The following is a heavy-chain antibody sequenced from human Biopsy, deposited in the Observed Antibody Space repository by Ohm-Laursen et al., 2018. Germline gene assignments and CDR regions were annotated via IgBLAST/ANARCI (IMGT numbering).Heavy chain of an antibody. Sequence: GASVKVSCKVSGYTFTTYGISWVRQAPGQGLEWMGWINTYSGNTNYGKKFHDRVIMTSDTSTSTAYLEHGSLRSDDTAVYYCARDYYPYVDYLKDVPLCDSWGQGTLVTVSS. CDR1: GYTFTTYG. CDR3: ARDYYPYVDYLKDVPLCDS. CDR2: INTYSGNT. D-gene: IGHD4-17*01. V-gene: IGHV1-18*01. J-gene: IGHJ4*02.